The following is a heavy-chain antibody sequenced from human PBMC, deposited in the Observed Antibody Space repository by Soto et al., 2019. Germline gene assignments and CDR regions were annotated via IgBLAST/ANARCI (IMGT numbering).Heavy chain of an antibody. Sequence: SETLSLTGDVSGGSISSSNWWSWVRQPPGKGLEWIGELYHSGSTNYNPSLESRVTFSVDTSKNQFSLRLSSVIAADAAVYYCARVTSSTWYFDYWGPGTLVTVSS. CDR3: ARVTSSTWYFDY. CDR1: GGSISSSNW. V-gene: IGHV4-4*02. D-gene: IGHD6-13*01. J-gene: IGHJ4*02. CDR2: LYHSGST.